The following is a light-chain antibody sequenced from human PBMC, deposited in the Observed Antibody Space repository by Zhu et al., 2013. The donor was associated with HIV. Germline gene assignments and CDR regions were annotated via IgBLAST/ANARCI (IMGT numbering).Light chain of an antibody. CDR3: QHLNSFPPRCS. V-gene: IGKV1-6*02. CDR2: GAS. CDR1: QGIGNE. J-gene: IGKJ2*04. Sequence: AIQMTQSPSSLSASVGDRVAITCRASQGIGNELGWYQSKPGKAPKLLIYGASTLQSGVPSRFSGSGSGTDFTLTISSLQPEDFATYYCQHLNSFPPRCSFGQGVPSLEIK.